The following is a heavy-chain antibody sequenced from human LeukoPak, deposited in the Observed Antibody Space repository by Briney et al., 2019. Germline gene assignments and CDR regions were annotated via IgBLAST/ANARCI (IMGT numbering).Heavy chain of an antibody. CDR1: GGSISTTSYY. J-gene: IGHJ4*02. V-gene: IGHV4-39*01. D-gene: IGHD3-3*01. CDR3: ARRTWGGPHYFAY. Sequence: PSETLSLTCTVSGGSISTTSYYWGWIRQPPGKGLEWFGNIYYSGSTFYNPSFKSRVTISVDTSKNQFSLKVNSMTAADTAVYFCARRTWGGPHYFAYWGQGTLVTVSS. CDR2: IYYSGST.